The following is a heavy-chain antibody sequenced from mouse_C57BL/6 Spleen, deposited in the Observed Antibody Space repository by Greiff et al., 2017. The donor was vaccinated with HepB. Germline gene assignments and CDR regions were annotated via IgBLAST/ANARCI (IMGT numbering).Heavy chain of an antibody. D-gene: IGHD4-1*01. CDR1: GYTFTSYW. CDR2: IDPSDSET. V-gene: IGHV1-52*01. Sequence: QVQLQQPGAELVRPGSSAKLSCKASGYTFTSYWMHWVKQRPIQGLEWIGNIDPSDSETHYNQKFKDKATLTVDKSSSTAYMQLSSLTSEDSAVYYCARRNWDYYAMDYWGQGTSVTVSS. J-gene: IGHJ4*01. CDR3: ARRNWDYYAMDY.